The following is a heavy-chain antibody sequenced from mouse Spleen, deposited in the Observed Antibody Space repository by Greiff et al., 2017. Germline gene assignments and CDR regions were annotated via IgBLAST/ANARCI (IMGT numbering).Heavy chain of an antibody. Sequence: EVKLMESGGGLVQPGGSRKLSCAASGFTFSSFGMHWVRQAPEKGLEWVAYISSGSSTIYYADTVKGRFTISRDNPKNTLFLQMTSLRSEDTAMYYCARASLTSFAYWGQGTLVTVSA. V-gene: IGHV5-17*02. J-gene: IGHJ3*01. CDR3: ARASLTSFAY. CDR2: ISSGSSTI. CDR1: GFTFSSFG. D-gene: IGHD1-3*01.